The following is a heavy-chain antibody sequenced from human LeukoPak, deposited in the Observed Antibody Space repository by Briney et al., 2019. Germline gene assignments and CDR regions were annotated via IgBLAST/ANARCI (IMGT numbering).Heavy chain of an antibody. Sequence: VASVKVSCKASGYTFTSYGISWVRQAPGQGLEWMGWISAYNGNTNYAQKLQGRVTMTTDTSTNTAYMELRSLRSDDTAVYYCVGLDAFDIWGQGTMVTVSS. CDR1: GYTFTSYG. CDR2: ISAYNGNT. J-gene: IGHJ3*02. CDR3: VGLDAFDI. V-gene: IGHV1-18*01.